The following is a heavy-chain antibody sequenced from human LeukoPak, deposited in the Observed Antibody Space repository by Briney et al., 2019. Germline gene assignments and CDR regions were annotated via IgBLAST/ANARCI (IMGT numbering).Heavy chain of an antibody. Sequence: PSETLSLTCTVSGGSISSSSYYWGWIRQPPGKGLEWIGSIYYSGSTYYNPSLKSRVTISVDTSKNQFSLKLSPVTAADTAVYYCTPYRLYGDQTDWFDPWGQGTLVTVSS. CDR3: TPYRLYGDQTDWFDP. CDR1: GGSISSSSYY. V-gene: IGHV4-39*01. CDR2: IYYSGST. D-gene: IGHD4-17*01. J-gene: IGHJ5*02.